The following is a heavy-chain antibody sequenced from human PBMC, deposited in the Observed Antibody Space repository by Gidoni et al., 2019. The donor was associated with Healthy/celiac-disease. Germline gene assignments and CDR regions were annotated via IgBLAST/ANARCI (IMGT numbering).Heavy chain of an antibody. CDR3: AKKGSSWYRYYYYYYYMDV. CDR1: GFPFSSYA. Sequence: EVQLLESGGGLVQPGGSLRLSCAASGFPFSSYAMSWVRQAPGKGLEWVSAISGSGGSTYYADSVKGRFTISRDNSKNTLYLQMNSLRAEDTAVYYCAKKGSSWYRYYYYYYYMDVWGKGTTVTVSS. CDR2: ISGSGGST. V-gene: IGHV3-23*01. J-gene: IGHJ6*03. D-gene: IGHD6-13*01.